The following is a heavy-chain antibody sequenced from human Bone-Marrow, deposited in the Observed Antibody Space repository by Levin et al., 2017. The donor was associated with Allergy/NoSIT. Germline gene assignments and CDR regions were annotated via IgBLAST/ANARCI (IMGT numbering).Heavy chain of an antibody. CDR3: VKDSTYSGGWYPLGD. D-gene: IGHD6-19*01. CDR2: IQYDGSIE. V-gene: IGHV3-30*18. Sequence: PPGGSLRLSCAASGFTFTTYGMHWVRQAPGYGLEWVSAIQYDGSIEYYIDSVRGRFTISRDDSKSTLYLQMNSLRPEDTAVYYCVKDSTYSGGWYPLGDWGQGTLVTVSS. CDR1: GFTFTTYG. J-gene: IGHJ4*02.